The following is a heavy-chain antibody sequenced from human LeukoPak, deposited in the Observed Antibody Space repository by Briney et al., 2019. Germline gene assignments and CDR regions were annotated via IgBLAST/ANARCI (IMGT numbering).Heavy chain of an antibody. J-gene: IGHJ4*02. CDR3: ARSYYYDSTFVLFDY. D-gene: IGHD3-22*01. CDR2: IYSGGST. Sequence: PGGSLRLSCAASGFTVSSNYMSWVRQAPGEGLEWVSVIYSGGSTYYADSVKGRFTISRDNSKNTLYLQMNSLRAEDTAVYYCARSYYYDSTFVLFDYWGQGTLVTVSS. V-gene: IGHV3-53*01. CDR1: GFTVSSNY.